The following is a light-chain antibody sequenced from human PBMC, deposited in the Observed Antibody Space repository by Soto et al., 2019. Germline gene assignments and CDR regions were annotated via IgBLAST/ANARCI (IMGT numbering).Light chain of an antibody. Sequence: EIVLTQSPGTLSSSSGERATLSCRSSQSVGSNLAWYQQKPGQAPRLLISGASSRATGIPDRFSGSGSGTDFTLTISRLDPEDFAVYSCQQYGGSPTFGQGTKVDIK. V-gene: IGKV3-20*01. J-gene: IGKJ1*01. CDR2: GAS. CDR1: QSVGSN. CDR3: QQYGGSPT.